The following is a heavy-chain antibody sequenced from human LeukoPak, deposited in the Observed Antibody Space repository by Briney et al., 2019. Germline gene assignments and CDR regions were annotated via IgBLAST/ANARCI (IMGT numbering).Heavy chain of an antibody. J-gene: IGHJ3*02. CDR3: ARRGVPTAVHRFAFDI. CDR1: GYSINNGYY. D-gene: IGHD2-2*01. CDR2: IHHSGST. V-gene: IGHV4-38-2*01. Sequence: KPSETLSLTCAVSGYSINNGYYWGWIRQSPGKGLEWIGSIHHSGSTYYNPPLRSRVTMSVDTSKNQFSLKLNSLTAADTAVYYCARRGVPTAVHRFAFDIWGRGTMVTVSS.